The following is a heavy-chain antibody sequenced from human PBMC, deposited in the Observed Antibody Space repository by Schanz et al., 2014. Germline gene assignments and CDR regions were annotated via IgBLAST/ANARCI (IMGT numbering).Heavy chain of an antibody. CDR1: GYTFTSYG. Sequence: QVQLVQSGAEVKKPGASVKVSCKASGYTFTSYGISWVRQAPGQGLEWMGWISPYNGNTNYAQKLQGRVTMTADTSTSTAYMDVSSLRSEDTAVYYCARDRRRYCSTASCLHDNWFDPWGQGTLVTVSS. D-gene: IGHD2-2*01. CDR3: ARDRRRYCSTASCLHDNWFDP. J-gene: IGHJ5*02. CDR2: ISPYNGNT. V-gene: IGHV1-18*01.